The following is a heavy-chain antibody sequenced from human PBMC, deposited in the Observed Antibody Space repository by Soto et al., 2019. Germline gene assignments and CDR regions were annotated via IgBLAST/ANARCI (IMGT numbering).Heavy chain of an antibody. CDR2: ISTYNGNT. V-gene: IGHV1-18*04. CDR3: ARDSTWGNYDFWSGYYVPYGMDV. CDR1: GYTFTSYG. D-gene: IGHD3-3*01. J-gene: IGHJ6*02. Sequence: ASVKVSCKASGYTFTSYGISWVRQAPGQGLEWMGWISTYNGNTNYAQKLQGRVTMTTDTSTSTAYMELRSLRSDDTAVYYCARDSTWGNYDFWSGYYVPYGMDVWGQGTTVTVSS.